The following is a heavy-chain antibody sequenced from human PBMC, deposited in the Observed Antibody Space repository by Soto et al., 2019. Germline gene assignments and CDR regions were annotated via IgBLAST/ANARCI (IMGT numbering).Heavy chain of an antibody. J-gene: IGHJ4*02. D-gene: IGHD2-15*01. Sequence: SETLSLTCTVSGGSIRNVYWSWIRQPPGKGLEWIGFIFHSGNAKYNPSLKSRVTMSVDTSKNQFSLSLDSVTAADTAVYFCARAHAPTLPFDYWGQGTLVTVS. CDR3: ARAHAPTLPFDY. CDR2: IFHSGNA. CDR1: GGSIRNVY. V-gene: IGHV4-59*01.